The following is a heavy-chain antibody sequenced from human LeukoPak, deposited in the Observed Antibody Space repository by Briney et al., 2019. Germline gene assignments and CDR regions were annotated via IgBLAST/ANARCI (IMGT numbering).Heavy chain of an antibody. CDR2: INHSGST. Sequence: PSETLSLTCAVYGGSFSGYYWSWIRQPPGKGLEWIGEINHSGSTNYNPSLKSRVTISVDTSKNQFSLKLSSVTAADTAVYYCARDGYNYYGSGSYYPNWFDPWGQGTLVTVSS. CDR3: ARDGYNYYGSGSYYPNWFDP. V-gene: IGHV4-34*01. CDR1: GGSFSGYY. J-gene: IGHJ5*02. D-gene: IGHD3-10*01.